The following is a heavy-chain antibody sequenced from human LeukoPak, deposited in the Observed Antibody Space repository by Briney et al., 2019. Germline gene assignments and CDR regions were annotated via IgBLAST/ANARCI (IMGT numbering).Heavy chain of an antibody. D-gene: IGHD4-17*01. CDR2: ISAYNGNT. V-gene: IGHV1-18*04. CDR1: GYTLTNYY. J-gene: IGHJ4*02. CDR3: TRVTQTDYDFDY. Sequence: ASVKVSCKASGYTLTNYYMHWVRQAPGQGLEWMGWISAYNGNTDYAQKLQGRVTMTTDTSTSTAYMELRSLRSDDTAVYYCTRVTQTDYDFDYWGQGTLVTVSS.